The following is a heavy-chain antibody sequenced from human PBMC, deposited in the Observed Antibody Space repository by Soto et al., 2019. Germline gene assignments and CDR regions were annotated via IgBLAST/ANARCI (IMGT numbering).Heavy chain of an antibody. J-gene: IGHJ3*02. Sequence: EVQLVESGGGLVQPGRSLRLSCAASGFTFDDYAMHWVRQAPGKGLEWVSGISWNSGSIGYADSVKGRFTISRDNAKNSLYLQMNSLRAEDMALYYCAKLGLVVAATLGAFDIWGQGTMVTVSS. CDR1: GFTFDDYA. CDR3: AKLGLVVAATLGAFDI. CDR2: ISWNSGSI. V-gene: IGHV3-9*03. D-gene: IGHD2-15*01.